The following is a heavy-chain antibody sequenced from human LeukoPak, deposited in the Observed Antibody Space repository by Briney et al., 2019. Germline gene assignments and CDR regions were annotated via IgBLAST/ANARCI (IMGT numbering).Heavy chain of an antibody. J-gene: IGHJ5*02. V-gene: IGHV1-2*02. CDR2: INPNSGGT. CDR1: GYTFTGYY. D-gene: IGHD3-3*01. Sequence: GASVKVSCKASGYTFTGYYMHWVRQAPGQGLEWMGWINPNSGGTNYAQKFQGRVTMTRDTSISTAYMELSRLRSDDTAVYYCARAPRFGVVNWFDPWGQGTLVTVSS. CDR3: ARAPRFGVVNWFDP.